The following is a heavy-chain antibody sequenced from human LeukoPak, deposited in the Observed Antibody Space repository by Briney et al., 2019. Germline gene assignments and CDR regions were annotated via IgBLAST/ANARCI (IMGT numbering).Heavy chain of an antibody. J-gene: IGHJ4*02. V-gene: IGHV3-30*18. CDR1: GFTFSNYG. D-gene: IGHD6-6*01. CDR3: AKAGGAYSSTYYFHY. Sequence: GGSLRLSCAVSGFTFSNYGMHWVRQAPGKGLEWVAVISYDGSKKYYADSVKGRFTISRDNSKNTLYLQMNSLRAADTAVYYCAKAGGAYSSTYYFHYWGQGTLVTVSS. CDR2: ISYDGSKK.